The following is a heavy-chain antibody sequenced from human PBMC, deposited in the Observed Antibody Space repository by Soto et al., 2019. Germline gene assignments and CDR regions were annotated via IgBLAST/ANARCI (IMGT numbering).Heavy chain of an antibody. CDR2: ISGSGGST. J-gene: IGHJ4*02. Sequence: EVQLLESGGGLVQPGGSLRLSCAASGFTFSSYAMSWVRQAPGKGLEWVSAISGSGGSTYYADSVKGRFTISRDNSKNTLYLQMNSLRAEDTAVYYCVKEGIAAAGHNLYFDYWGQGTLVTISS. CDR1: GFTFSSYA. V-gene: IGHV3-23*01. D-gene: IGHD6-13*01. CDR3: VKEGIAAAGHNLYFDY.